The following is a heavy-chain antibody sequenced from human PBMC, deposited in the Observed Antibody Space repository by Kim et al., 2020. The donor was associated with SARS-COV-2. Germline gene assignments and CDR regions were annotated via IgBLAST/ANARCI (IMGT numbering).Heavy chain of an antibody. CDR3: ARGEGGQPYYFDY. J-gene: IGHJ4*02. V-gene: IGHV5-10-1*01. CDR1: GYSFTSYW. D-gene: IGHD2-15*01. CDR2: IDPSDSYT. Sequence: GESLKISCKGSGYSFTSYWISWVRQMPGKGLEWMGRIDPSDSYTNYSPSFQGHVTIPADKSISTAYLQWSSLKASDTAMYYCARGEGGQPYYFDYWGQGTLVTVSS.